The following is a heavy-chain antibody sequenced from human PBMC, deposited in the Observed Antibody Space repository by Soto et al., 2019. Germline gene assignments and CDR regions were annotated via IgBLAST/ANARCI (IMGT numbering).Heavy chain of an antibody. CDR1: GGTFSSYA. Sequence: QVQLVQSGAEVKKPGSSVKVSCKASGGTFSSYAISWVRQAPGQGLEWMGGIIPIFGTANYAQKFQGRVTITADESTSTAYMELSSLRSEDTAVYYCARSEDYYDSSGYAGGFDYWGQGTLVTVSS. D-gene: IGHD3-22*01. CDR3: ARSEDYYDSSGYAGGFDY. CDR2: IIPIFGTA. J-gene: IGHJ4*02. V-gene: IGHV1-69*01.